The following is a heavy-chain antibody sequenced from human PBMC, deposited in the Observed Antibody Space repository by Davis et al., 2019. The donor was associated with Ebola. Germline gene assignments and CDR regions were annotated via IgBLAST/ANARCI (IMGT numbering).Heavy chain of an antibody. V-gene: IGHV4-39*01. D-gene: IGHD3-3*01. CDR2: IYYSGST. J-gene: IGHJ4*02. CDR1: GGSISSTTDY. Sequence: SETLSLTCTVSGGSISSTTDYWGWIRQPPGKGLEWIGSIYYSGSTSYNPSLKSRVSISVDTSKNQFSLKLTSVTAADTAVYYCARGRDFWRNWGQGTLVTVSS. CDR3: ARGRDFWRN.